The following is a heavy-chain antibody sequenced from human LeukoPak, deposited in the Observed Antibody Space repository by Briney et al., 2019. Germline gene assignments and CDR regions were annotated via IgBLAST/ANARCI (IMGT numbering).Heavy chain of an antibody. Sequence: PGGSLRLSCAASGFTFSSYEMNWVRQAPGKGLEWVSYISSSGSTIYYADSVKGRFTISRDNAKNSLYLQMNSLRAEDTAVYYCVRDYSSGWDAFDIWGQGTMVTVSS. CDR3: VRDYSSGWDAFDI. V-gene: IGHV3-48*03. J-gene: IGHJ3*02. D-gene: IGHD6-19*01. CDR1: GFTFSSYE. CDR2: ISSSGSTI.